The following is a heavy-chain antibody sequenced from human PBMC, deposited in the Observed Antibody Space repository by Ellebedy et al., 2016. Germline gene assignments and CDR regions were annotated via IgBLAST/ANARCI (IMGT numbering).Heavy chain of an antibody. CDR3: VKKPDYDVTGFSYYFDY. V-gene: IGHV3-23*01. Sequence: GESLKISCAASGFTFGYFAMNWVRQAPGXLLDFFSAIRGRCDVTYYADSVKGRFTISRDNSKNTLYLQMNSLRAEDTAMYYWVKKPDYDVTGFSYYFDYWGQGALVSVSS. D-gene: IGHD1-20*01. CDR1: GFTFGYFA. J-gene: IGHJ4*02. CDR2: IRGRCDVT.